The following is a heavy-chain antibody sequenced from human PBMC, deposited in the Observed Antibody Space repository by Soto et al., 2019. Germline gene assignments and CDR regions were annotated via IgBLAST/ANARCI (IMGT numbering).Heavy chain of an antibody. D-gene: IGHD3-3*01. CDR1: GFTFSDYY. J-gene: IGHJ4*02. V-gene: IGHV3-11*01. CDR3: ARVERGITIFGVVIPPFDY. CDR2: ISSSGVTI. Sequence: GGSLRLSCAASGFTFSDYYMSWIRQAPGKGLEWVSYISSSGVTIYYADSVKGRFTISRDNTKNSLYLQMNSLRADDTAVYYCARVERGITIFGVVIPPFDYWGQGTLVTVSS.